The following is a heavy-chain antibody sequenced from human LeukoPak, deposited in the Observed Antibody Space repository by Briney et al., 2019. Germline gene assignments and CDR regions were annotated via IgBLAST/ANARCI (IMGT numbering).Heavy chain of an antibody. J-gene: IGHJ5*02. Sequence: GRSLRLSCAASGFTLSSYAMSWVRQAPGKGLEWVSAISGSGGGTYYADSVKGRFTISRDNSKNTLYLQMNSLRAEDTAVYYRTKGNSGWSGWFDPWGQGTLVTVSS. CDR1: GFTLSSYA. V-gene: IGHV3-23*01. CDR2: ISGSGGGT. D-gene: IGHD6-19*01. CDR3: TKGNSGWSGWFDP.